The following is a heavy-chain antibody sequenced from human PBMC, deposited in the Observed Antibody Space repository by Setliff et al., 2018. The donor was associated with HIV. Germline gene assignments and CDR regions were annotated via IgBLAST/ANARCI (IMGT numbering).Heavy chain of an antibody. V-gene: IGHV4-4*08. CDR1: GGSISSYY. CDR3: ARHEPHYNFWGGDFDY. CDR2: IYTSGST. J-gene: IGHJ4*02. Sequence: SETLSLTCTVSGGSISSYYWGWIRQPPGKGLEWIGRIYTSGSTNYNPSLKSRVTISVDTSKNQLSLKLGSVTAADTAVYYCARHEPHYNFWGGDFDYWGQGTLVTVSS. D-gene: IGHD3-3*01.